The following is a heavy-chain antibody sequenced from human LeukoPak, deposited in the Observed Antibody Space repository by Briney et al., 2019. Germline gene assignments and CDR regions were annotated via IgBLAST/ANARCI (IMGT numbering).Heavy chain of an antibody. CDR2: IKQDGSEK. V-gene: IGHV3-7*03. Sequence: GGSLRLSCTASGFTFSSYWMYWVRQAPGKGLEWVANIKQDGSEKYYVDSVMGRFTISRDNAKNSLYLQMNNLRAEDTAVYYCARDGRNYANPFDYWGQGTLVTVSS. D-gene: IGHD2-2*01. J-gene: IGHJ4*02. CDR1: GFTFSSYW. CDR3: ARDGRNYANPFDY.